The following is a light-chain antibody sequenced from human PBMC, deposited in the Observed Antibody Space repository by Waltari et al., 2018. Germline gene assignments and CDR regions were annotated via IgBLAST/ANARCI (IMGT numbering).Light chain of an antibody. CDR2: QDT. V-gene: IGLV3-1*01. J-gene: IGLJ2*01. CDR1: KLGDKY. Sequence: SYELTQPPSVSVSPGQTASIPCSGDKLGDKYACWYQQKPGQSPVLVLYQDTKRPSGIPGRLSGSNSGNTATLTISGTQAMDEAEYYCRAWDSSTYHVVFGGGTKLTVL. CDR3: RAWDSSTYHVV.